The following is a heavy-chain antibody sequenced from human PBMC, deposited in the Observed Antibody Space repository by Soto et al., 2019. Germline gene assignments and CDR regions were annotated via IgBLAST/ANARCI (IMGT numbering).Heavy chain of an antibody. Sequence: SETLSLTCAISGDSVSSNSAAWNWIRQSPSRGLEWLGRTYYRSKWYNDYAVSVKSRITINPDTSKNQFSLQLSSVTPEDTAVYYCARDRSIGSNYVYYYYGMDVWGQGTTVTVSS. CDR3: ARDRSIGSNYVYYYYGMDV. CDR2: TYYRSKWYN. J-gene: IGHJ6*02. CDR1: GDSVSSNSAA. D-gene: IGHD4-4*01. V-gene: IGHV6-1*01.